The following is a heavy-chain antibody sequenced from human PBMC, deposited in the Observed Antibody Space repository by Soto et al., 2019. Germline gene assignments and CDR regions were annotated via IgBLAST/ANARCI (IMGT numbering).Heavy chain of an antibody. CDR1: GGTFSSYA. J-gene: IGHJ3*02. Sequence: SVKVSCKASGGTFSSYAISWVRQAPGQGLEWMGGIIPIFGTANYAQKFQGRVTITADESTSTAYMELSSLRSEDTAVYYCASQTFGGDYDAFDIWGQGKMVTVSS. V-gene: IGHV1-69*13. CDR2: IIPIFGTA. D-gene: IGHD4-17*01. CDR3: ASQTFGGDYDAFDI.